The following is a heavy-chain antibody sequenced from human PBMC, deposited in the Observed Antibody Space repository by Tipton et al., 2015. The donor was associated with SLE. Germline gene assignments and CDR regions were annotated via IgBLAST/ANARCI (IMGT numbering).Heavy chain of an antibody. CDR3: ARRALTWAYYYYMDV. V-gene: IGHV3-48*03. CDR2: ISRSGTTI. D-gene: IGHD1-14*01. Sequence: SLRLSCAASGFTFNNYEMNWVRQAPGKGLEWVSYISRSGTTIYYADSVKGRFTISRDNAKRSLYLQMNSLRVEDTAVYYCARRALTWAYYYYMDVWGKGTTVTVSS. CDR1: GFTFNNYE. J-gene: IGHJ6*03.